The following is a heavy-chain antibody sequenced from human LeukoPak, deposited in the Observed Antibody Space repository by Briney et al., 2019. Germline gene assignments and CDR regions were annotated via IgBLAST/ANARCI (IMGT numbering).Heavy chain of an antibody. CDR1: SGPISNYY. Sequence: SETLSLTCTVSSGPISNYYWSWIWQPPGKGLEWIGYIYYSGSTNYNPSLKSRVIISVDTSKNQFSLKLSSVTAADTAVYYCAGGYSYGLGYYYYYMDVWGKGTTVTISS. CDR2: IYYSGST. D-gene: IGHD5-18*01. V-gene: IGHV4-59*01. J-gene: IGHJ6*03. CDR3: AGGYSYGLGYYYYYMDV.